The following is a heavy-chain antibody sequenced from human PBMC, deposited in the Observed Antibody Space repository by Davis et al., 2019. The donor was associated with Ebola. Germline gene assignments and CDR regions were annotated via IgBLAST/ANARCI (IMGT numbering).Heavy chain of an antibody. D-gene: IGHD6-19*01. CDR1: GFTFSSYS. CDR3: ARGSSGWPYFDY. V-gene: IGHV3-21*01. CDR2: ISSSSSYI. J-gene: IGHJ4*02. Sequence: PGGSLRLSCAASGFTFSSYSMNWVRQAPGKGLEWVSSISSSSSYIYYADSVKGRFTISRDNAKNSLYLQMNSLRAEDTAVYYCARGSSGWPYFDYWGQGTLVTVSS.